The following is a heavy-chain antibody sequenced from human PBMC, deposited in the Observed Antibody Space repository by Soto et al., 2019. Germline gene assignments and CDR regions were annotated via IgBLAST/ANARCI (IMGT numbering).Heavy chain of an antibody. CDR3: AREVFWSGYYFDY. CDR1: GGSISSYY. V-gene: IGHV4-59*01. D-gene: IGHD3-3*01. CDR2: IYYSGST. J-gene: IGHJ4*02. Sequence: SETLSLTCTVSGGSISSYYWSWIRQPPGKGLKWIGYIYYSGSTNYNPSLKSRVTISVDTSKNQFSLKLSSVTAADTAVYYCAREVFWSGYYFDYWGQGTLVTVSS.